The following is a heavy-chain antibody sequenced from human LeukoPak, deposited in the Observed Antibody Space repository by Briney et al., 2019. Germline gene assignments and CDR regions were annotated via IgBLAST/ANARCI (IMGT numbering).Heavy chain of an antibody. Sequence: GGSLRLSCAASGFIFSSYAMSWVRQAPGKGLEWVSTISGSGDSTYYADSVKGRFTISRDNSKNTLYLQMNSLRAEDTAVYYCAKDSPTLPSLDYWGQGTLVTVSS. D-gene: IGHD3-10*01. CDR3: AKDSPTLPSLDY. CDR2: ISGSGDST. V-gene: IGHV3-23*01. CDR1: GFIFSSYA. J-gene: IGHJ4*02.